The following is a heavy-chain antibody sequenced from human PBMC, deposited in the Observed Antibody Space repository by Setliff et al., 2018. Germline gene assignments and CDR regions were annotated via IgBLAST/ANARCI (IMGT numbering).Heavy chain of an antibody. CDR1: GYTFTNYG. Sequence: ASVKVSCKTSGYTFTNYGVTWVRQAPGQRLEWMGWINNYSFQIQTAQKFQDRVTITTDTSTNTASLEVRSLRSDDTAVYYCARSYDSGFYHSRDAYDIWGQGTMVTVSS. V-gene: IGHV1-18*01. CDR3: ARSYDSGFYHSRDAYDI. CDR2: INNYSFQI. J-gene: IGHJ3*02. D-gene: IGHD3-22*01.